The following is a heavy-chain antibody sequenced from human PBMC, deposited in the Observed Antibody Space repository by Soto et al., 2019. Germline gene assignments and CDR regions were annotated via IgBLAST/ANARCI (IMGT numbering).Heavy chain of an antibody. CDR1: GFTFSDYA. D-gene: IGHD6-19*01. J-gene: IGHJ4*02. CDR3: AKDEYSSGWYQYYFDY. CDR2: ISGSGGST. Sequence: GGSLRLSCAASGFTFSDYAMSWVRQAPGKGLEWVSAISGSGGSTYYADSVKGRFTISRDNSKNTLYLQMNSLRAEDTAVYYCAKDEYSSGWYQYYFDYWGQGTLVTV. V-gene: IGHV3-23*01.